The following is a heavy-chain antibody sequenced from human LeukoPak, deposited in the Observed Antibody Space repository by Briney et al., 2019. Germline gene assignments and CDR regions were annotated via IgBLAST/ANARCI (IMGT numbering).Heavy chain of an antibody. D-gene: IGHD6-19*01. V-gene: IGHV1-18*04. J-gene: IGHJ4*02. CDR3: ARVWGPVAGVIDH. Sequence: SVKVSCKASGYTFTSYGITWVRQAPGQGLEWMGWISGHNGNTKYAQKIQGRVTLTRDRSTSTAYMELRSLRSDDTAVYYCARVWGPVAGVIDHWGQGTLVTVSS. CDR1: GYTFTSYG. CDR2: ISGHNGNT.